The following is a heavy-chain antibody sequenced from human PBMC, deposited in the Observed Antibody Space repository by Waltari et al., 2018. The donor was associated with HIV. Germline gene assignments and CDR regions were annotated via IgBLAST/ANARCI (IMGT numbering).Heavy chain of an antibody. J-gene: IGHJ5*01. Sequence: QVRLVASGGRVVPPGSSLTLSCAASGFTFKTYGMLWVREAAGKGVEWVGRLWQDGTNRRYADVVRGRFTVSRDNSKNLLFLHMTGLRGADTGLSFCAKESYDGYYDFWSGHNFFDSWGKGT. D-gene: IGHD3-3*01. CDR1: GFTFKTYG. CDR3: AKESYDGYYDFWSGHNFFDS. V-gene: IGHV3-33*03. CDR2: LWQDGTNR.